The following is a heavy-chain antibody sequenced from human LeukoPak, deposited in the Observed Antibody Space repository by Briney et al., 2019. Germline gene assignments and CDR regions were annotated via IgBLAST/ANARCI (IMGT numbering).Heavy chain of an antibody. J-gene: IGHJ4*02. CDR1: GGSISSYY. CDR3: ARFLSGLFDY. Sequence: PSETLSLTYTVSGGSISSYYWNWIRQSPSRGLEWLGRTYYRSKWYNDYALSVKSRITINPDTSKNQFSLQLNSVTPEDTAVYYCARFLSGLFDYWGQATLVTVSS. D-gene: IGHD5-12*01. V-gene: IGHV6-1*01. CDR2: TYYRSKWYN.